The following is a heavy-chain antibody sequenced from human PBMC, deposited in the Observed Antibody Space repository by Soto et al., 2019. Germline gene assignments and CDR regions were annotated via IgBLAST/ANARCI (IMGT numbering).Heavy chain of an antibody. V-gene: IGHV4-31*03. Sequence: SETLSLTCTVSGGSISSGGYYWSWIRQHPGKGLEWIGYIYYSGSTYYNPSLKSRVTISVDTSKNQFSLKLSSVTAADTAVYYCARAIKIAAAGASRFDPWGQGTLVTVSS. D-gene: IGHD6-13*01. CDR2: IYYSGST. CDR3: ARAIKIAAAGASRFDP. CDR1: GGSISSGGYY. J-gene: IGHJ5*02.